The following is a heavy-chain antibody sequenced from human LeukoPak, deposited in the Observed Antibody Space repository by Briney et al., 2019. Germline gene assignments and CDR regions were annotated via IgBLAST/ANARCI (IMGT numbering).Heavy chain of an antibody. CDR2: ISGSGGST. D-gene: IGHD3-10*01. V-gene: IGHV3-23*01. Sequence: PGGSLRLSCAASGFTFSSYAMSWVRQAPGKGLEWVSAISGSGGSTYYADSVKGRFTISRDNSKNTLHLQMHSLRADDTAIYYCARDHYASGSYLPYYFDYWGQGTLVTVSS. CDR1: GFTFSSYA. J-gene: IGHJ4*02. CDR3: ARDHYASGSYLPYYFDY.